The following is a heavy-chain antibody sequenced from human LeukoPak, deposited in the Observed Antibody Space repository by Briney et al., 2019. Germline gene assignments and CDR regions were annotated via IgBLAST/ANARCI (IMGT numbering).Heavy chain of an antibody. D-gene: IGHD5-24*01. CDR2: IIAYNGST. CDR1: GYTFTNYG. V-gene: IGHV1-18*01. J-gene: IGHJ4*02. CDR3: ARLLSDGYSPFDS. Sequence: GASVKVSCKASGYTFTNYGISWVRQAPGQGLEWMGWIIAYNGSTNYAQRLQDRVTMTTDTSTSTAYMELRSLRSDDTAVYYCARLLSDGYSPFDSWGQGTLVTVSS.